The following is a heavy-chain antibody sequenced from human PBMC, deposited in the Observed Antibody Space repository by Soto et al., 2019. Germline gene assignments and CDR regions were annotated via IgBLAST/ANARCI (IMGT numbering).Heavy chain of an antibody. D-gene: IGHD3-16*01. V-gene: IGHV2-5*01. Sequence: SGPTLVNPTQTLTLTCTFSGFSLSTTGVGVSWIRQPPGKALEWLALIYWHDDKRYSPSLKSRLTITKDTSKNQVVLTMTNMDPVDTATYSCAPRGGAPVVLYYFTYWGQGALVTVT. J-gene: IGHJ4*02. CDR1: GFSLSTTGVG. CDR3: APRGGAPVVLYYFTY. CDR2: IYWHDDK.